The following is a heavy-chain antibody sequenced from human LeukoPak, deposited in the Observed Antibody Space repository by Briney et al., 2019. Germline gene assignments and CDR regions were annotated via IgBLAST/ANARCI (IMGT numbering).Heavy chain of an antibody. CDR2: ISHDGSNK. CDR1: GFTFSSYG. D-gene: IGHD6-13*01. J-gene: IGHJ4*02. CDR3: ARMGYSSSGQRGFDY. V-gene: IGHV3-30*03. Sequence: PGGSLRLSCAASGFTFSSYGMHWVRQAPGRGLEWVAVISHDGSNKYYADSVKGRFTISRDNSKNTLYLQMNSLRAEDTAVYYCARMGYSSSGQRGFDYWGQGTLVTVSS.